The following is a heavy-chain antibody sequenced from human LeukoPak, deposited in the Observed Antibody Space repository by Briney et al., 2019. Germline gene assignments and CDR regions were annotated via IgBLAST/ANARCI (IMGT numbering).Heavy chain of an antibody. CDR1: GYTFTDCY. CDR3: ARPYCSSTSCRSYFDY. Sequence: GASVKVSCKASGYTFTDCYIHWVRQAPGQGLEWMGIINPSGGSTSYAQKFQGRVTMTRDTSTSTVYMELSSLRSEDTAVFYCARPYCSSTSCRSYFDYWGQGTLVTVSS. J-gene: IGHJ4*02. D-gene: IGHD2-2*01. CDR2: INPSGGST. V-gene: IGHV1-46*01.